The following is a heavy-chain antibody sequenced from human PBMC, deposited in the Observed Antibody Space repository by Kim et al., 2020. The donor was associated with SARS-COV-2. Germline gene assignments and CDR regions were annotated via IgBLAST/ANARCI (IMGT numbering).Heavy chain of an antibody. V-gene: IGHV3-30*18. Sequence: GGSLRLSCAASGFTFSTYGMHWVRQAPGKGLEWVALISYDGSNKYYADSMKGRFTISRDNSKNTLYLQMNSLRAEDTAMYYCAKALLRGVNFYYYGMDVWGQGPTVTVSS. D-gene: IGHD3-10*01. CDR1: GFTFSTYG. CDR2: ISYDGSNK. CDR3: AKALLRGVNFYYYGMDV. J-gene: IGHJ6*02.